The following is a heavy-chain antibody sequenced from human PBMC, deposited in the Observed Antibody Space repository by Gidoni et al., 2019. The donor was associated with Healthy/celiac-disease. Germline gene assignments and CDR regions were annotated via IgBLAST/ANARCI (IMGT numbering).Heavy chain of an antibody. V-gene: IGHV3-30*04. CDR2: ISYDGSNK. D-gene: IGHD3-10*01. CDR1: GFTFSSYA. Sequence: QVQLVESGGGVVQPGRSLRLSCAAYGFTFSSYAMHWVRQAPGKGLEWVAVISYDGSNKYYADSVKGRFTISRDNSKNTLYLQMNSLRAEDTAVYYCARGDYYGSGKGLDYWGQGTLVTVSS. J-gene: IGHJ4*02. CDR3: ARGDYYGSGKGLDY.